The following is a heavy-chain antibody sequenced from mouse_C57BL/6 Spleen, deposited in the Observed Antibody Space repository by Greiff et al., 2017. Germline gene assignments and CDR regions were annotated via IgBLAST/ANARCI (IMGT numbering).Heavy chain of an antibody. CDR3: ATNYYGRRGY. CDR2: IDPRSGNT. D-gene: IGHD1-1*01. V-gene: IGHV1-81*01. Sequence: VKLVESGAELARPGASVKLSCKASGYTFTSYGISWVKQRTGQGLEWIGEIDPRSGNTYYNEKFKGKATLTADKSSSTAYMELRSLTSEDSAVYFCATNYYGRRGYWGQGTTLTVSS. CDR1: GYTFTSYG. J-gene: IGHJ2*01.